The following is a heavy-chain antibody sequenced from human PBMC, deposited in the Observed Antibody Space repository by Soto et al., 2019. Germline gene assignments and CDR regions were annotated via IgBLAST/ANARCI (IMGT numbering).Heavy chain of an antibody. CDR1: GGSSSSYY. CDR2: IYYSGST. V-gene: IGHV4-59*01. Sequence: PLETLSLTCTVSGGSSSSYYWSWIRQPPGKGLEWIGYIYYSGSTNYNPSLKSRVTISVDTSKNQFSLKLSSVTAADTAVYYCARDLSPFDPWGQGTLVTVSS. J-gene: IGHJ5*02. CDR3: ARDLSPFDP.